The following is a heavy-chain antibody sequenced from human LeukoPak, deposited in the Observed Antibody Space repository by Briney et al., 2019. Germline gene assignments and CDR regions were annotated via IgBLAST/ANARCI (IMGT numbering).Heavy chain of an antibody. CDR2: IYLSGST. V-gene: IGHV4-38-2*02. Sequence: SETLSLTCTVSGYSISSGYYWGWIRQPPGKGLEWIGSIYLSGSTYYNPSLKSRVTISVDTSKNQFSLKLSSVTAADTAVYYCARAPADYDILTGPILYFDYWGQGTLVTVSS. CDR3: ARAPADYDILTGPILYFDY. D-gene: IGHD3-9*01. J-gene: IGHJ4*02. CDR1: GYSISSGYY.